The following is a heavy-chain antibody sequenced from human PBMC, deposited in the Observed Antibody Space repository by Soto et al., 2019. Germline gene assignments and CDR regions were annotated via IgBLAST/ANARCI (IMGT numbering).Heavy chain of an antibody. CDR1: GYSFTTYW. CDR2: IFPGDSNI. D-gene: IGHD5-12*01. Sequence: PGESLKISCKSSGYSFTTYWIGWVRQMPEKGLEWMGIIFPGDSNIRYSPSFQGQVTISADKSISTAYLYWSSLKASDTAMYYCARCCGPQGQYGHDYFAYWGQGTLVTVSS. CDR3: ARCCGPQGQYGHDYFAY. V-gene: IGHV5-51*01. J-gene: IGHJ4*02.